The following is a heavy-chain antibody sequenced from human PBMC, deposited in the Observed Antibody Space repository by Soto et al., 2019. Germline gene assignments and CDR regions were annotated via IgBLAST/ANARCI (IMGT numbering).Heavy chain of an antibody. CDR3: ARGLTNELLWFGELLRYNWFDP. CDR1: GGAFIGYY. CDR2: INHSGST. D-gene: IGHD3-10*01. Sequence: LSLTCAVCGGAFIGYYWSWIRQPPGKWLEWIGEINHSGSTNYNPSLKSRVTISVDTSKNQFSLKLSSVTAADTAVYYCARGLTNELLWFGELLRYNWFDPWGQGTLVTVSS. V-gene: IGHV4-34*01. J-gene: IGHJ5*02.